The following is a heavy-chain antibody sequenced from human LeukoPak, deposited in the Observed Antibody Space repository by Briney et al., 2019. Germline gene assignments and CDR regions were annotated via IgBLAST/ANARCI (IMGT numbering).Heavy chain of an antibody. J-gene: IGHJ4*02. CDR1: GYTFTGYY. CDR2: INPNSGGT. Sequence: ASVKVSCKASGYTFTGYYMHWVRQPPGQGLEWMGRINPNSGGTNYAQKLQGRVTMTTDTSTSTAYMELRSLRSDDTAVYYCAREGFTIFGVVIIDYWGQGTLVTVSS. CDR3: AREGFTIFGVVIIDY. V-gene: IGHV1-2*06. D-gene: IGHD3-3*01.